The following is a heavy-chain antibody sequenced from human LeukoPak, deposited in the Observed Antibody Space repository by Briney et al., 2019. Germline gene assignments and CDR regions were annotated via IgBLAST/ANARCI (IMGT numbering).Heavy chain of an antibody. CDR2: ISWNSGSI. CDR3: AKAYGSGSYYLDAFDI. J-gene: IGHJ3*02. Sequence: GRSLRLSCAASGFTFDDYAMHWVRQAPGKGLEWVSGISWNSGSIGYADSVKGRFTISRDNAKHSLYLQMNSLRAEDTALYYCAKAYGSGSYYLDAFDIWGQGTMVTVSS. CDR1: GFTFDDYA. D-gene: IGHD3-10*01. V-gene: IGHV3-9*01.